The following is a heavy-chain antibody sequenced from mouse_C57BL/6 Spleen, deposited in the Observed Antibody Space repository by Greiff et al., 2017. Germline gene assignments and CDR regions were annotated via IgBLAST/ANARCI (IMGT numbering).Heavy chain of an antibody. CDR1: GFTFSNYW. D-gene: IGHD6-1*01. CDR2: IRLKSDNYAT. J-gene: IGHJ3*01. V-gene: IGHV6-3*01. Sequence: EVKLVESGGGLVQPGGSMKLSCVASGFTFSNYWMNWVRQSPEKGLEWVAQIRLKSDNYATPYAESVKGRFTISRDDSKSSVYLQMNNLRAEDTGIYYCTAQYWFAYWGQGTLVTVSA. CDR3: TAQYWFAY.